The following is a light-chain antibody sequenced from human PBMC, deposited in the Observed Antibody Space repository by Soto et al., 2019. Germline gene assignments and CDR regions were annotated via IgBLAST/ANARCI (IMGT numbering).Light chain of an antibody. CDR1: QGISSY. CDR2: AAS. V-gene: IGKV1-8*01. Sequence: AIRMTQSPSSFSASTGDRVTITCRASQGISSYLAWYQQKPGKAPKLLIYAASTLQSGVPSRFSGSGSGTDFTLTISCLQSEDFATYYCQQYYSNPRTFGQGTKVDI. CDR3: QQYYSNPRT. J-gene: IGKJ1*01.